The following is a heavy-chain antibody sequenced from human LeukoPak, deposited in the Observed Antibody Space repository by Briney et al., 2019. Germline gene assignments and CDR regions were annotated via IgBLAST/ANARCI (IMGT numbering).Heavy chain of an antibody. J-gene: IGHJ4*02. CDR1: GNYW. Sequence: GGSLRLSCAASGNYWMHWVRQAPGKGLVWVSHINSDGSWTSYADSVKGRFTISKDNAKNTVYLQMNNLRAEDTAVYYCVSFYGTYWGRGTLVTVSS. V-gene: IGHV3-74*01. D-gene: IGHD2-2*01. CDR2: INSDGSWT. CDR3: VSFYGTY.